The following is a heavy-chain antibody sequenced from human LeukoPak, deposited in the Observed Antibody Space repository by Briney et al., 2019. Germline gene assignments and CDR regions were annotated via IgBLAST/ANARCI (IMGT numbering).Heavy chain of an antibody. D-gene: IGHD6-19*01. V-gene: IGHV4-59*08. J-gene: IGHJ4*02. CDR2: IYYSGST. CDR3: ARSPPVAVAGTVFFDY. CDR1: GGTISSYY. Sequence: SETLSLTCTVSGGTISSYYWSWIRQPPGKGLEWIGYIYYSGSTNYNPSLKSRVTISLETSKNHFSLKLSSVTAADTTVYYCARSPPVAVAGTVFFDYWGQGTLVTVSS.